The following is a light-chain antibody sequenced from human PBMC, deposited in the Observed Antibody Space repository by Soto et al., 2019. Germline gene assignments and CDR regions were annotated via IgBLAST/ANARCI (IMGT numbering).Light chain of an antibody. V-gene: IGKV3-15*01. CDR3: HLYNNWSLLA. J-gene: IGKJ4*01. CDR1: QSVSSN. Sequence: EIVMTQSPANLSVSPGERATLSCRASQSVSSNLAWYQQKPGQAPRLLIYGASTRATGIPARFSGSGPGTEFTLTISSLQSEEFAVYYCHLYNNWSLLAFGGGTKVQIK. CDR2: GAS.